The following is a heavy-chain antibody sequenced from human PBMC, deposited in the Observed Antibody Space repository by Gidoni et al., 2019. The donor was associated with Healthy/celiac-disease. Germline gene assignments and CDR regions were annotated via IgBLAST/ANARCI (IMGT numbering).Heavy chain of an antibody. CDR1: GYTFTSYY. V-gene: IGHV1-46*03. J-gene: IGHJ3*02. CDR2: INPSGGRT. D-gene: IGHD6-19*01. CDR3: ARGQWLVLESNAFDI. Sequence: QVQLVQSGAEVKKPGASVKVSCKASGYTFTSYYMHWVRQAPGQGLEWMGIINPSGGRTSYAQKFQGRVTMTRDTSTSTVYMELSSLRSEDTAVYYCARGQWLVLESNAFDIWGQGTMVTVSS.